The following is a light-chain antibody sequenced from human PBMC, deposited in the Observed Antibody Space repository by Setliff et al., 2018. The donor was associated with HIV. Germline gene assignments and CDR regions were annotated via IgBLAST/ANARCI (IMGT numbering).Light chain of an antibody. CDR2: DVS. CDR1: SSDVGGYNY. Sequence: QSVLTQPASVSGSPGQSITISCTGTSSDVGGYNYVSWYQQHPGKAPKLMIYDVSNRPSGVSYRFSGSKSGNTASLTISGLQAEDEADYYCRSYTSSSTYVFGTGTKVTV. CDR3: RSYTSSSTYV. V-gene: IGLV2-14*03. J-gene: IGLJ1*01.